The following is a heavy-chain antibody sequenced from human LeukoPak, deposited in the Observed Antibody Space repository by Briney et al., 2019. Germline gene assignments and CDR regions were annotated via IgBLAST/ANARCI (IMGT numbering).Heavy chain of an antibody. CDR2: IRYDGSNK. Sequence: GGSLRLSCAASGFTFSSYAMSWVRQVPGKGLEWVAFIRYDGSNKYYADSVKGRFTISRDNSKNTLYLQMNSLRAEDTAVYYCAKSCSGGSCYFDYWGQGTLVTVSS. D-gene: IGHD2-15*01. V-gene: IGHV3-30*02. CDR3: AKSCSGGSCYFDY. J-gene: IGHJ4*02. CDR1: GFTFSSYA.